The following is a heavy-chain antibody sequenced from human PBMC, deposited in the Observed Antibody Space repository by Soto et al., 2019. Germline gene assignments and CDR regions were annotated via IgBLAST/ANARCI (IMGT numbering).Heavy chain of an antibody. J-gene: IGHJ5*02. CDR2: IDHSGRT. D-gene: IGHD6-19*01. CDR1: GGSVSSGSYY. V-gene: IGHV4-61*01. CDR3: ASLSAAWFDP. Sequence: QVQLQESGPGLVKPSETLSLTCTVSGGSVSSGSYYWGWIRQPPGKGLEWIGYIDHSGRTTYNPSHKVRVPLSVATTKNQFSLILTPVTDTDTAVYYCASLSAAWFDPWGQGTLVTVAS.